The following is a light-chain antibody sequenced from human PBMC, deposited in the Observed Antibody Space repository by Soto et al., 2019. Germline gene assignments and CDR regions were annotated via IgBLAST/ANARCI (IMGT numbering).Light chain of an antibody. CDR2: EVS. CDR1: SSDVGGYNY. Sequence: QSALTQPPSASGSPGQSVTISCTGTSSDVGGYNYVSWYQQHPGKAPKLMIYEVSKRPSGVPDRFSGSKSGNTASLTVSGLQAEDEADYYCSPYAGSNNFVFGTGTKVTVL. CDR3: SPYAGSNNFV. J-gene: IGLJ1*01. V-gene: IGLV2-8*01.